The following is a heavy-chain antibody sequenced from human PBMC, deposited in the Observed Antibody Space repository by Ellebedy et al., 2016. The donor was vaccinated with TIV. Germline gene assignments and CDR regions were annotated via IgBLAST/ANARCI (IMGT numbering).Heavy chain of an antibody. CDR3: AKKPLIAVAGNGAISCWFAP. V-gene: IGHV4-34*01. Sequence: MPSETLSLTCAVYGGSFSGYYWSWIRQPPGKGLEWIGEINHSGSTNYIKSRVTISVDTSKNQFSLKLTSVTAADTAVYYCAKKPLIAVAGNGAISCWFAPWGQGILVTVSS. CDR2: INHSGST. CDR1: GGSFSGYY. J-gene: IGHJ5*02. D-gene: IGHD6-19*01.